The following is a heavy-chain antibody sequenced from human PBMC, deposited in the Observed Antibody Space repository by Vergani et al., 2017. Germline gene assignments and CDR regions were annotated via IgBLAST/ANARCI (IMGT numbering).Heavy chain of an antibody. V-gene: IGHV4-59*08. D-gene: IGHD3-9*01. CDR1: FDSIRNLY. CDR3: ARTESFILRYFHWAL. J-gene: IGHJ4*02. Sequence: VQLQESRPGLVKSSETLSLTCSVSFDSIRNLYCNWIRQPPGKGLEWIGSIHYSENTNYNPSLKTRVTISVDTSKNQFTLEVTSGTAADTAIYFCARTESFILRYFHWALWGQGTLVTVSS. CDR2: IHYSENT.